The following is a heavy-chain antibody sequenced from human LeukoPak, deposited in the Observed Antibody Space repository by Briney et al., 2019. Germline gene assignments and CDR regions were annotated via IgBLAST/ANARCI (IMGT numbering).Heavy chain of an antibody. CDR3: AATGYSSSWYRVGGYYFDY. Sequence: GRSLRLSCAASGFTLISYSMNWVRRDLGRGLEWVADISYDGSNKYYADCVKGRFTISRDNSKNTLYLQMNSLRAEDAAVYYCAATGYSSSWYRVGGYYFDYWGQGTLVTVSS. J-gene: IGHJ4*02. V-gene: IGHV3-30*03. CDR1: GFTLISYS. D-gene: IGHD6-13*01. CDR2: ISYDGSNK.